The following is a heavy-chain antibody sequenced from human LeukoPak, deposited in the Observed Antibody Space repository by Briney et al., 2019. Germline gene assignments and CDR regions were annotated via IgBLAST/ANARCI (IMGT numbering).Heavy chain of an antibody. V-gene: IGHV3-30*01. D-gene: IGHD1-26*01. Sequence: GGSLRLSCAASGFTFSSYAMHWVRQAPGKGLEWVAVISYDGSNKYYADSVKGRFTISRDNSKNTLYLQMNSLRAEDTAVYYCARVREGYFDYWGQGTLVTVSS. CDR2: ISYDGSNK. J-gene: IGHJ4*02. CDR1: GFTFSSYA. CDR3: ARVREGYFDY.